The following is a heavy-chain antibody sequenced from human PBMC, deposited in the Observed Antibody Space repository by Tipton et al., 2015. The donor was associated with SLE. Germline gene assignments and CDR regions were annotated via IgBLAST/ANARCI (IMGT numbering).Heavy chain of an antibody. CDR2: IGTAGDT. CDR1: GFTFSSYD. D-gene: IGHD3-22*01. J-gene: IGHJ2*01. Sequence: GSLRLSCAASGFTFSSYDMHWVRQATGKGLEWVSAIGTAGDTYYPGSVKGRFTISRENAENSLYLQMNSLRAGDTAVYYCARGGLEYYYDSSGYPPWNFDLWGRGTLVTVSS. CDR3: ARGGLEYYYDSSGYPPWNFDL. V-gene: IGHV3-13*01.